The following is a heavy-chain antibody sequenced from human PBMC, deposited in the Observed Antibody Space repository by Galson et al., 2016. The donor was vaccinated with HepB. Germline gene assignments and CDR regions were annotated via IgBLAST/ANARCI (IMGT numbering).Heavy chain of an antibody. CDR2: TFYRSTWEN. D-gene: IGHD3-10*01. J-gene: IGHJ6*02. Sequence: CAISGDSVYNNAAAWVWIRQSPSRGVGWLGRTFYRSTWENHYAGSVKNRITISPDTSRNQFSLHLNSVTPEDTAVYYCARAVRLGRGMDVWGQGNTVTVSS. CDR1: GDSVYNNAAA. V-gene: IGHV6-1*01. CDR3: ARAVRLGRGMDV.